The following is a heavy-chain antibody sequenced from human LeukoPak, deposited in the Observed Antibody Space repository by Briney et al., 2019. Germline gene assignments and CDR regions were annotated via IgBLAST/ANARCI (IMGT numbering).Heavy chain of an antibody. CDR1: GGAFSSYA. CDR2: IIPIFGTA. V-gene: IGHV1-69*13. D-gene: IGHD3-10*01. Sequence: SVKVSCKASGGAFSSYAISWVRQAPGQGLEWMGGIIPIFGTANYAQKFQGRVTITADESTSTAYMELSSLRSEDTAVYYCARAPSYYYGSGSYLWGQGTLVTVSS. J-gene: IGHJ4*02. CDR3: ARAPSYYYGSGSYL.